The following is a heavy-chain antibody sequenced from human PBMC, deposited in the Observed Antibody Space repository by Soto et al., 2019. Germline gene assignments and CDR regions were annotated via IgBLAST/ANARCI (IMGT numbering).Heavy chain of an antibody. CDR1: GYTFTSYG. Sequence: QVHLVQSGAEVKKPGASVKVSCKGSGYTFTSYGITWVRQAPGQGLAWMGCISAHNGNTDYARKLQGRVTVTRDTSTSTAYMELRSLRSADTAVYYCARGRYGDYWGQGDLVTVSS. V-gene: IGHV1-18*01. D-gene: IGHD1-1*01. CDR2: ISAHNGNT. J-gene: IGHJ4*02. CDR3: ARGRYGDY.